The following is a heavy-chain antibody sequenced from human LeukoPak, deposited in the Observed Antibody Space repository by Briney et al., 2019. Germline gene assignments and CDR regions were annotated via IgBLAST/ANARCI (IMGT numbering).Heavy chain of an antibody. CDR3: ARDTGYSSRGWFDP. D-gene: IGHD6-13*01. CDR1: GGSIRSNSYW. V-gene: IGHV4-39*02. CDR2: IYYGGST. Sequence: SETLPLTCIVSGGSIRSNSYWWGWIRQPPGKGLGWIGSIYYGGSTYYSPSLKSRVSISVDTSKNQFSLKLSSVTAADTAVYYCARDTGYSSRGWFDPWGQGTLVTVSS. J-gene: IGHJ5*02.